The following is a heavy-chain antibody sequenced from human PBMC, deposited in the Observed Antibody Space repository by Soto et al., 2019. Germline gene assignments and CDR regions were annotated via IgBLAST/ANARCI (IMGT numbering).Heavy chain of an antibody. D-gene: IGHD3-9*01. J-gene: IGHJ3*02. CDR3: ARDADILTGSDAFDI. CDR2: IPSTSIPI. V-gene: IGHV3-48*01. Sequence: GSLRLSCAASGFTFSTYNMVWVRQAPGKGLEWLSYIPSTSIPIYYANSVKGRFTISRDNAKNSLYLQMNSLRAEDTAVYYCARDADILTGSDAFDIWGQGTTVTV. CDR1: GFTFSTYN.